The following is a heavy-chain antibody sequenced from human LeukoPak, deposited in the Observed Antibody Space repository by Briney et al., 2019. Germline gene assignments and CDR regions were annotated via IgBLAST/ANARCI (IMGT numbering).Heavy chain of an antibody. CDR1: GGSFSGYY. J-gene: IGHJ4*02. CDR3: ARRNEYSRARGYSYGYGY. V-gene: IGHV4-34*01. Sequence: SETLSLTCAVYGGSFSGYYWSWLRQPPGKGLEWIGEINHSGSTNYNPSLKSRVTISVDTSKNQFSPKLSSVTAADTAVYYCARRNEYSRARGYSYGYGYWGQGTLVTVSS. CDR2: INHSGST. D-gene: IGHD5-18*01.